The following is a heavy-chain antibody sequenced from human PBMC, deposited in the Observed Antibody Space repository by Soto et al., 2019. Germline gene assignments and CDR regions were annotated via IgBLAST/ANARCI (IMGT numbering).Heavy chain of an antibody. Sequence: SETLSLTCAVYGGSFSGYYWTWIRQPPGTGLEWIGEINHSGSTNYNPSLKSRVTISVDTSKNQFSLKLSSVTAADTAVYYCARHDYDILTGPWRYYFDYWGQGTLVTVSS. J-gene: IGHJ4*02. CDR1: GGSFSGYY. CDR2: INHSGST. CDR3: ARHDYDILTGPWRYYFDY. V-gene: IGHV4-34*01. D-gene: IGHD3-9*01.